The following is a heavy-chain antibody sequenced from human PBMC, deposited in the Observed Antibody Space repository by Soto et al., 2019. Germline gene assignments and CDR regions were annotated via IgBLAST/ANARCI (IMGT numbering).Heavy chain of an antibody. CDR3: AITPGSNYIDH. J-gene: IGHJ4*02. CDR2: IYYIGST. V-gene: IGHV4-59*02. D-gene: IGHD6-13*01. Sequence: SETLSLTCTVSGGSVSSYYWSWIRQPPGKGLEWIGYIYYIGSTNHNPSLKGRVTLSIDTSENQFSLKLSSVTAADTAVYYCAITPGSNYIDHWGQRTLVSVSS. CDR1: GGSVSSYY.